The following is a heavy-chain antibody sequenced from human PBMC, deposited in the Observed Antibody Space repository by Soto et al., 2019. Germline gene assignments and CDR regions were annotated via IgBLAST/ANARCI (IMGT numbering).Heavy chain of an antibody. J-gene: IGHJ5*02. V-gene: IGHV3-7*05. CDR2: IKQDGSEK. CDR3: ARDAGRWFDP. Sequence: EVQLVESGGGLVQPGGSLRLSCAASGLTFSSYWMSWVRQAPGKGLEWVANIKQDGSEKYYVDSVKGRFTISRDNAKNSLYLQMNSLRAEDTAVYYCARDAGRWFDPWGQGTLVTVSS. CDR1: GLTFSSYW.